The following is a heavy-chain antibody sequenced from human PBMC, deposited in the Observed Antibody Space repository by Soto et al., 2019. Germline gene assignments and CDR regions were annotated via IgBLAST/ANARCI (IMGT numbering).Heavy chain of an antibody. CDR2: IYYGGST. CDR3: AREASDIVVVPAAIYNWFDP. V-gene: IGHV4-31*03. J-gene: IGHJ5*02. Sequence: SETLSLTCTVSGVSISSGGYYWSWIRQHPGKGLEWIGYIYYGGSTYYNPSLKSRVTISVDTSKNQFSLKLSSVTAADTAVYYCAREASDIVVVPAAIYNWFDPWGQGTLVTVSS. D-gene: IGHD2-2*02. CDR1: GVSISSGGYY.